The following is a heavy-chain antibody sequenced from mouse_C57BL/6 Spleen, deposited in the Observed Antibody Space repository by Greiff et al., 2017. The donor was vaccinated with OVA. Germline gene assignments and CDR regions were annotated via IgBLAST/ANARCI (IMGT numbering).Heavy chain of an antibody. V-gene: IGHV1-82*01. D-gene: IGHD2-4*01. CDR3: AREPIYYDSMDY. Sequence: VKLQESGPELVKPGASVKISCKASGYAFSSSWMNWVKQRPGKGLEWIGRIYPGDGDTNYNGKFKGKATLTADKSSSTAYMQLSSLTSEDSAVYFCAREPIYYDSMDYWGQGTSVTVSS. J-gene: IGHJ4*01. CDR2: IYPGDGDT. CDR1: GYAFSSSW.